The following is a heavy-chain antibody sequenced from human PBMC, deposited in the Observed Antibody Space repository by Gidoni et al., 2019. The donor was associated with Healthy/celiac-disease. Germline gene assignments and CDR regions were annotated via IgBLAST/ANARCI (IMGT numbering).Heavy chain of an antibody. Sequence: EVQLVESGVGLVQPGRSLRLSCAASGFTFDDYAMHWVRQAPGKGLEWVSGISWNSGSIGYADSVKGRFTISRDNAKNSLYLQMNSLRAEDTALYYCAKDSGAVAGEFDYWGQGTLVTVSS. J-gene: IGHJ4*02. CDR2: ISWNSGSI. CDR1: GFTFDDYA. D-gene: IGHD6-19*01. CDR3: AKDSGAVAGEFDY. V-gene: IGHV3-9*01.